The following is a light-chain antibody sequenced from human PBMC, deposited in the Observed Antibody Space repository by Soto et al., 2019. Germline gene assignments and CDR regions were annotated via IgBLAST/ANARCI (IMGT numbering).Light chain of an antibody. J-gene: IGKJ2*01. Sequence: DIQMTQSPSSLSASIGDTVTITCRASKGISLNLAWFQQRPGNAPRSLIYGASTLQRGVPPKFSAGGSGTDFILTIRGLQPEDFATYYCLQYETYPYTFGQGTKVEIK. CDR3: LQYETYPYT. V-gene: IGKV1-16*02. CDR2: GAS. CDR1: KGISLN.